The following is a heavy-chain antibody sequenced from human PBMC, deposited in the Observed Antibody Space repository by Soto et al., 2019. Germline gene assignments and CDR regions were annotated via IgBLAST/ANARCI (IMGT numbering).Heavy chain of an antibody. Sequence: GESLEISCEGSGYRFSSFLSSWVRQMPGKGLEWMGKVNPSDSYTKYSPSFKGQVTISADKSISTAYLQWSSLKASATAMYYCVRLGRDSSSSSPCDPWGQGTLVTVSS. D-gene: IGHD6-6*01. CDR1: GYRFSSFL. V-gene: IGHV5-10-1*04. CDR2: VNPSDSYT. J-gene: IGHJ5*02. CDR3: VRLGRDSSSSSPCDP.